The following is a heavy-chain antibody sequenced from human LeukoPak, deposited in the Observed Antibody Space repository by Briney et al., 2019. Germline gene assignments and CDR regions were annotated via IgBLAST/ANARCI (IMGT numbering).Heavy chain of an antibody. V-gene: IGHV3-7*05. CDR2: MKEDGSEI. CDR1: GFAFSSYT. D-gene: IGHD5-18*01. J-gene: IGHJ4*02. Sequence: PGGSLRLSCAASGFAFSSYTMSWVRQAPGKGLEWVAKMKEDGSEIQYVDSVKGRFTISRDNAKNSLYLEMNSLRDEDTAVYYCARGGARYGHFENWGQGTLVTVSS. CDR3: ARGGARYGHFEN.